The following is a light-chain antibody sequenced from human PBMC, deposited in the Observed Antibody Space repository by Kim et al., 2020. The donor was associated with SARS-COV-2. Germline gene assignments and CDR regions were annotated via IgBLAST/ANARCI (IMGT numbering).Light chain of an antibody. CDR2: AVS. V-gene: IGKV1-6*01. CDR3: LQDYSYPFT. CDR1: QGVGND. Sequence: AIQMTQSPSSLSASAGDRVTITCRASQGVGNDLGWYQQKVGKAPKLLIYAVSSLESGVPSRFSGSGSGTEFTLSISSLQPEDFATYYCLQDYSYPFTFGQGTKLEI. J-gene: IGKJ2*01.